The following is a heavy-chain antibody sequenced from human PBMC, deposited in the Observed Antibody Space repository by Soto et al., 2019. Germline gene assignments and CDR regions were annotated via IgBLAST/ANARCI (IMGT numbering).Heavy chain of an antibody. CDR1: GGSLTDYW. CDR2: INNIGGH. V-gene: IGHV4-34*01. CDR3: ARDFGAGAHFDP. J-gene: IGHJ5*02. D-gene: IGHD3-10*01. Sequence: QVHLQQWGTGLLKPSETLSLTCAVYGGSLTDYWWTWTRQTPVKGLEWIGEINNIGGHKHNPSLKSRVAISFDTSQHQFSLKLTSVTVADTAVYYCARDFGAGAHFDPWCQGSLVTVSS.